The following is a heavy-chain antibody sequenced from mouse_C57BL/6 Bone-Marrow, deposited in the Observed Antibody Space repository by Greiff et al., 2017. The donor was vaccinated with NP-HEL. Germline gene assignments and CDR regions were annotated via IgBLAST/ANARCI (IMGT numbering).Heavy chain of an antibody. CDR1: GYTFTDYY. CDR2: INPYNGGT. J-gene: IGHJ4*01. V-gene: IGHV1-19*01. CDR3: ARRAYYSNYDFYAMDY. D-gene: IGHD2-5*01. Sequence: VHVKQSGPVLVKPGASVKMSCKASGYTFTDYYMNWVKQSHGKSLEWIGVINPYNGGTSYNQKFKGKATLTVDKSSSTAYMELNSLTSEDSAVYYCARRAYYSNYDFYAMDYWGQGTSVTVSS.